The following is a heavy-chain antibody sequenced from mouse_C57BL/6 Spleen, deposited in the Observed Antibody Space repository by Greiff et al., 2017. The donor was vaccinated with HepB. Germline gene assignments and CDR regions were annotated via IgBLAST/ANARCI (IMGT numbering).Heavy chain of an antibody. J-gene: IGHJ3*01. CDR1: GFTFSSYA. D-gene: IGHD2-5*01. CDR2: ISDGGSYT. V-gene: IGHV5-4*03. Sequence: DVKLVESGGGLVKPGGSLKLSCAASGFTFSSYAMSWVRQTPEKRLEWVATISDGGSYTYYPDNVKGRFTISRDNAKNNLYLQMSHLKSEDTAMYYCARLLYSNYAAWFAYWGQGTLVTVSA. CDR3: ARLLYSNYAAWFAY.